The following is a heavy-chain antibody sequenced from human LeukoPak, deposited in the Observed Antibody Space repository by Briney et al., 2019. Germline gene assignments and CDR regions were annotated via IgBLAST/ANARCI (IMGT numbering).Heavy chain of an antibody. D-gene: IGHD2-21*01. CDR2: ICEDGSVN. V-gene: IGHV3-33*01. CDR1: GFTFSSYG. J-gene: IGHJ4*02. CDR3: ARVRKPNKNSGYYLDY. Sequence: GGSLRLPCAVSGFTFSSYGVHWVRQAPRKGPAWVAGICEDGSVNYYPDSVKGRFTISRDKSRNTLYLQMNSLRAEDMAAYYCARVRKPNKNSGYYLDYWGEGTLVTVSS.